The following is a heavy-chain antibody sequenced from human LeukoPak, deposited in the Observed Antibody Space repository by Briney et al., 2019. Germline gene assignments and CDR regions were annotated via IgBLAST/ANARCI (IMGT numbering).Heavy chain of an antibody. V-gene: IGHV4-59*01. Sequence: PPETLSLTCSVSGASINDYYWTWIRQPPGKGLEWIGYVYHTGTSGYHPSLKSRVAMSLDTSKNQVSLKLSSVTAADTAVYFCTRVVNGGHFDYWGQGTLVTVSS. CDR3: TRVVNGGHFDY. D-gene: IGHD2-8*01. CDR2: VYHTGTS. J-gene: IGHJ4*02. CDR1: GASINDYY.